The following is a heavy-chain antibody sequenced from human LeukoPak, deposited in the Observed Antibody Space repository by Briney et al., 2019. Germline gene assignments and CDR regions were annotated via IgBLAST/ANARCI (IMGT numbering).Heavy chain of an antibody. CDR1: GFTFSSSD. CDR2: IRYDGNNK. Sequence: GGSLRLSCAASGFTFSSSDMHWVRQAPGKGLEWVAFIRYDGNNKYYADSVKGRFTISRDNSKNTLYLQMNSLRAEDTAVYYCAKQVPYYDILTGYSVRAGEVYFDYWGQGTLVTVSS. V-gene: IGHV3-30*02. CDR3: AKQVPYYDILTGYSVRAGEVYFDY. J-gene: IGHJ4*02. D-gene: IGHD3-9*01.